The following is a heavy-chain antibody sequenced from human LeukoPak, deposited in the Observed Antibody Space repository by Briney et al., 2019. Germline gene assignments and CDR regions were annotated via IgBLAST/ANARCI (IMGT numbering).Heavy chain of an antibody. V-gene: IGHV3-7*01. D-gene: IGHD3-3*01. CDR1: GFTFSNYW. Sequence: GGSLRLSCAASGFTFSNYWMSWVRQAPGKGLEWVATIKQDGSEKYYVDSVKGRFTISRDNANNSLYLQMNSLRAEDTAVYYCARYDFWSGYSSNYYYYMDVWGKGTTVIVSS. CDR2: IKQDGSEK. CDR3: ARYDFWSGYSSNYYYYMDV. J-gene: IGHJ6*03.